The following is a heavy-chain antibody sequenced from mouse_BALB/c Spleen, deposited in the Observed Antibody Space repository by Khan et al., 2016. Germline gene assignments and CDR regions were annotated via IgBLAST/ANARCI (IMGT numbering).Heavy chain of an antibody. Sequence: EVQLVESGGGLVQPGGSLRLSCATSGFTFTDYYMSWVRQPPGKALEWLGFIRNKAKGYTTEYSASVKGRFTIARDNSQSILHLQMNTLRAEDSATYYCVRDFSDGYYWYFDVWGAGTTVTVSS. V-gene: IGHV7-3*02. J-gene: IGHJ1*01. D-gene: IGHD2-3*01. CDR2: IRNKAKGYTT. CDR3: VRDFSDGYYWYFDV. CDR1: GFTFTDYY.